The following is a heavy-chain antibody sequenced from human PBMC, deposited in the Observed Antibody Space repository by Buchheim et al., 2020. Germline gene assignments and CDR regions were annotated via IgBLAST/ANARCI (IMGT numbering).Heavy chain of an antibody. CDR3: ARDRRAYSSGWYYYYYYYGMDV. J-gene: IGHJ6*02. CDR2: IYHSGST. D-gene: IGHD6-19*01. V-gene: IGHV4-4*02. CDR1: GGSISSSNW. Sequence: QVQLQESGPGLVKPSGTLSLTCAVSGGSISSSNWWSWVRQPPGKGLEWIGEIYHSGSTNYKPSLKSRVTISVDKSKNQFSLKLSSVTAADTAVYYCARDRRAYSSGWYYYYYYYGMDVWGQGTT.